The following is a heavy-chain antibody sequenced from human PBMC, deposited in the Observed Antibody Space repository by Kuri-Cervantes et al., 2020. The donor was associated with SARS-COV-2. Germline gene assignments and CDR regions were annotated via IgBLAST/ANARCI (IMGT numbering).Heavy chain of an antibody. CDR3: ATTFAFLMGATYDY. CDR2: IIPILGTP. Sequence: SVKNCCKASGGTFSSYAVSWVRQAPGQGLEWMGGIIPILGTPNYAQKFQGRVTITADESTSTAFMELSSMRSEDTAVYYCATTFAFLMGATYDYWGQGTLVTVSS. CDR1: GGTFSSYA. V-gene: IGHV1-69*13. J-gene: IGHJ4*02. D-gene: IGHD1-26*01.